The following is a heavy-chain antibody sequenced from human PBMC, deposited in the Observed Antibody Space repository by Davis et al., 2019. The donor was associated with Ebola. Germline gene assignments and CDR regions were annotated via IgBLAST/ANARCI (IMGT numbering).Heavy chain of an antibody. V-gene: IGHV5-51*01. J-gene: IGHJ6*02. CDR2: IYPGDSDT. CDR3: ARQGSYCGGDCYPPAGGMDV. D-gene: IGHD2-21*02. Sequence: GESLKISCKGSGYSFTNMWIGWVRQMPGKGLEWMGIIYPGDSDTTYSPSFQGQVTISADKSISTAYLQWSSLKASDTAMYYCARQGSYCGGDCYPPAGGMDVWGQGTTVTVSS. CDR1: GYSFTNMW.